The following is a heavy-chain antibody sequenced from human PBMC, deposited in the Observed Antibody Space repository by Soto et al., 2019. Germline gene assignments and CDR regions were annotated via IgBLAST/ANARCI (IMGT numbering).Heavy chain of an antibody. D-gene: IGHD1-26*01. Sequence: QVHLVQSGPEVKKPGASVKVSCKASGYTFNTYGITWVRQAPGQGLEWMAWINAYNGNRIYAQNFQGRVTATTDASTSTAYLELRILTSDNTAVFFCARDRGRGADIWGLGTMVTVSS. J-gene: IGHJ3*02. CDR3: ARDRGRGADI. CDR1: GYTFNTYG. V-gene: IGHV1-18*01. CDR2: INAYNGNR.